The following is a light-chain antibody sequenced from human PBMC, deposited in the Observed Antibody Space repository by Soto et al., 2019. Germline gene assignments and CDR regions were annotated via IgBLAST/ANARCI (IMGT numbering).Light chain of an antibody. CDR1: SSDVGGYNY. V-gene: IGLV2-14*01. CDR3: SSYTTSSTPLV. Sequence: QSALTQPASVSGSPGQSITISCTGTSSDVGGYNYVSWYQQHPGKGPKLMIYEVSNRPSGVSNRFSGSKSGNTASLTISGLQAEDEADYYCSSYTTSSTPLVFGGGTQLTVL. J-gene: IGLJ2*01. CDR2: EVS.